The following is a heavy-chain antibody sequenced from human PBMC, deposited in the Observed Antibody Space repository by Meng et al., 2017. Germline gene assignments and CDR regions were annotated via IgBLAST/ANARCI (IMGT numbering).Heavy chain of an antibody. D-gene: IGHD1/OR15-1a*01. CDR2: INSDGSST. Sequence: GESLKISCAASGFTFSSYWMHWVRQAPGKGLVWVSRINSDGSSTSYADSVKGRFTISRDNAKNSLYLQMNSLRAEDTAVYYCASLTKFYFDYWGQGTLVTVSS. CDR1: GFTFSSYW. V-gene: IGHV3-74*01. J-gene: IGHJ4*02. CDR3: ASLTKFYFDY.